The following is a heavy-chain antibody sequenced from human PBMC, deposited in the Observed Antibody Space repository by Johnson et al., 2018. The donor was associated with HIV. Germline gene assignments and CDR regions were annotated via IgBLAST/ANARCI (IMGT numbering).Heavy chain of an antibody. CDR3: AIPCSTMVRVRSSFDI. V-gene: IGHV3-66*01. Sequence: VESGGGLVQPGGSLRLSCAASGFTVSSNYMSWVRQAPGKGLEWVSVIYSGGSTYYADSVKGRFTIPRDNSKNTLYLQMNSLRAEDTAVYYCAIPCSTMVRVRSSFDIWGQGTMVTFSS. D-gene: IGHD3-10*01. CDR1: GFTVSSNY. J-gene: IGHJ3*02. CDR2: IYSGGST.